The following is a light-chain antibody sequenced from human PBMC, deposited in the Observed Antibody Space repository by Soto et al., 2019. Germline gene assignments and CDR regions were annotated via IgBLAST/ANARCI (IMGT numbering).Light chain of an antibody. CDR2: DDN. CDR3: GSWDSSLSAYV. V-gene: IGLV1-51*01. J-gene: IGLJ1*01. Sequence: QSVLTQPPSVSAAPGQKVTISCSGSSSNIGGNSVSWYQRLPGTAPKLLIYDDNKRPSGIPDRFSGSKSGTSATLGITGFQTEDEADYYCGSWDSSLSAYVFGTGTKVTVL. CDR1: SSNIGGNS.